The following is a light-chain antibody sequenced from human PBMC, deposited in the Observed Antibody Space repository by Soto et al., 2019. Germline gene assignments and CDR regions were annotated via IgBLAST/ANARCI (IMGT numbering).Light chain of an antibody. CDR2: EAS. Sequence: DIQMTQSPSTLSASVGDRVTITCRAGQSISGLLAWYQKKPGKAPKLLLYEASTLESGVPSRFSGSGSGTEFTLTINSRQPDDFSTYYCQQYRSYSSFGQGTRLEI. CDR1: QSISGL. V-gene: IGKV1-5*03. J-gene: IGKJ2*01. CDR3: QQYRSYSS.